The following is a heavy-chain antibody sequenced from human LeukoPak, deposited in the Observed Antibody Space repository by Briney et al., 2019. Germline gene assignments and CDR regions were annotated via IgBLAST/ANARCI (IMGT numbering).Heavy chain of an antibody. V-gene: IGHV3-23*01. D-gene: IGHD1-1*01. CDR2: ISGSGGST. CDR1: GFTFSSYA. Sequence: GGSLRLSCAACGFTFSSYARSWVRQAPGKGLEWVSAISGSGGSTYYADSVKGRFTISRDNSKNTLYLQMNSLRAEDTAVYYCAKTGTPWYYLDYWGPGTLVTVSS. CDR3: AKTGTPWYYLDY. J-gene: IGHJ4*02.